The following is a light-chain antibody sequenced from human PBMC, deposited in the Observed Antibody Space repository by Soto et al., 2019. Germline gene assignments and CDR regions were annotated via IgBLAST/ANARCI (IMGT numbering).Light chain of an antibody. CDR3: QQYGSSPRT. V-gene: IGKV3-20*01. CDR2: DAS. Sequence: VLTQSPGTLSLSPGERATLSCRASQTVRNNYLAWYQQKPGQAPRLLIHDASSRATGIPDRFSGGGSGTDFTLTISRLEPEDFAVYCCQQYGSSPRTFGQGTKVDIK. J-gene: IGKJ1*01. CDR1: QTVRNNY.